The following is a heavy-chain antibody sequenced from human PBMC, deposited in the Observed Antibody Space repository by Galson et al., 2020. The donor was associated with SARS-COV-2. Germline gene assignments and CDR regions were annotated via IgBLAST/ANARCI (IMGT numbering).Heavy chain of an antibody. D-gene: IGHD3-3*01. V-gene: IGHV4-30-4*01. CDR3: ARGPRSSTSFLRSHRPLRYFQH. CDR2: IYYSGST. J-gene: IGHJ1*01. Sequence: ETSETLSLTCTVSGGSISSGDYYWSWIRQPPGKGLEWIGYIYYSGSTYYNPSLKSRVTISVDTSKNQFSLKLSSVTAADTAVYYCARGPRSSTSFLRSHRPLRYFQHWGQGTLVTVSS. CDR1: GGSISSGDYY.